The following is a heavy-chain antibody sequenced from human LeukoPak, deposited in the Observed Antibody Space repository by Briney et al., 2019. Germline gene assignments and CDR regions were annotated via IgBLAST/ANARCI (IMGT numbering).Heavy chain of an antibody. CDR2: IYSGGST. CDR1: GFTVSSNY. V-gene: IGHV3-53*01. Sequence: GGSLRLSCAASGFTVSSNYMSWVRRAPGKGLEWVSVIYSGGSTYYADSVKGRFTISRDNSKNTLYLQMNSLRAEDTAVYYCASPASGTGDAFDIWGQGTMVTVSS. CDR3: ASPASGTGDAFDI. J-gene: IGHJ3*02. D-gene: IGHD3-10*01.